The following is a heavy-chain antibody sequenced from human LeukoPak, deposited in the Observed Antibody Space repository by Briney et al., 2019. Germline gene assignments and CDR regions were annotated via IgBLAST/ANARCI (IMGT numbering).Heavy chain of an antibody. CDR2: IIPIFGTA. CDR1: GGTFSSYA. D-gene: IGHD3-9*01. V-gene: IGHV1-69*05. Sequence: SAKVSCKASGGTFSSYAISWVRQAPGQGLEWMGGIIPIFGTANYAQKFQGRVTITTDESTSTAYMELSSLRSEDTAVYYCAREGYDILTGYYRYNWFDPWGQGTLVTVSS. J-gene: IGHJ5*02. CDR3: AREGYDILTGYYRYNWFDP.